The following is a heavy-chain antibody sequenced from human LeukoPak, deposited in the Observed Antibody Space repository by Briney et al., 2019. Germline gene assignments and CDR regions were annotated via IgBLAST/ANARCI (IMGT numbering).Heavy chain of an antibody. CDR2: IYTSGST. D-gene: IGHD3-9*01. CDR3: ASTYYDILTGYGSQFDY. Sequence: SETLSLTCTVSGGSISSYYWSWIRQPAGKGLEWIGRIYTSGSTNYNHSLKSRVTMSVDTSKNQFSLKLSSVTAADTAVYYCASTYYDILTGYGSQFDYWGQGTLVTVSS. V-gene: IGHV4-4*07. J-gene: IGHJ4*02. CDR1: GGSISSYY.